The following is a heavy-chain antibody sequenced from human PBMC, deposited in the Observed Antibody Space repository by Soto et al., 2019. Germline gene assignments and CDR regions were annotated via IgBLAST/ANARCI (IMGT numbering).Heavy chain of an antibody. CDR3: ARDRRYYDSSGYSSFDY. CDR1: GGSISSYY. V-gene: IGHV4-4*07. D-gene: IGHD3-22*01. J-gene: IGHJ4*02. Sequence: PSETLSLTCTVSGGSISSYYWSWIRQPAGKGLEWIGRIYTSGSTNYNPSLKSRVTISVDTSKNQFSLKLSSVTAADTAVYYCARDRRYYDSSGYSSFDYWGQGXLVTVYS. CDR2: IYTSGST.